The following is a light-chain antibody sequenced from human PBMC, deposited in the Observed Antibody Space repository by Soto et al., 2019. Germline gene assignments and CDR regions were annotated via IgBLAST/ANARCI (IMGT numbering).Light chain of an antibody. CDR3: RQSYSTPRT. V-gene: IGKV1-39*01. J-gene: IGKJ2*02. Sequence: DIQMTQSPSSLSASVGDRVTITCRASQSISTYLNWYQQKVGKAPKLLIYAASSLQRGVTSRFSGSGSGTDFTLTISSLQPEDFATYYCRQSYSTPRTFGQGTKLEIK. CDR1: QSISTY. CDR2: AAS.